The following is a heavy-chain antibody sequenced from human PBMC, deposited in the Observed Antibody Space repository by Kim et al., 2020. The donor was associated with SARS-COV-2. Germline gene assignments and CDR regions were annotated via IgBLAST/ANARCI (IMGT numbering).Heavy chain of an antibody. CDR3: ARACLTVVTRYYYYGMDV. V-gene: IGHV3-21*01. J-gene: IGHJ6*02. Sequence: GGSLRLSCAASGFTFSSYSMNWVRQAPGKGLEWVSSISSSSSYIYYADSVKGRFTISRDNAKNSLYLQMNSLRAEDTAVYYCARACLTVVTRYYYYGMDVWGQGTTVTVSS. D-gene: IGHD2-15*01. CDR1: GFTFSSYS. CDR2: ISSSSSYI.